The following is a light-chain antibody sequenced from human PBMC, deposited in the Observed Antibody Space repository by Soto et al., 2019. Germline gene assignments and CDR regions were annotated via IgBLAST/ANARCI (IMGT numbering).Light chain of an antibody. CDR1: SSEVGGYNY. CDR2: EVY. Sequence: QSALTQPPSASGSPGQSVTISSTGTSSEVGGYNYVSWYQHHPDKAPKLIIYEVYKRPSGVPDRFSGSKSGNTASLTVSGLQAEDEAEYYCSSYAASDSFVVFGGGTKLTVL. CDR3: SSYAASDSFVV. J-gene: IGLJ2*01. V-gene: IGLV2-8*01.